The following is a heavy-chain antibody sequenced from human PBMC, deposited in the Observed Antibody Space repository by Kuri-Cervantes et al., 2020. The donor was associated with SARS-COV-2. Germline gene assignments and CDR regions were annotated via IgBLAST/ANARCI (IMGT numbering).Heavy chain of an antibody. V-gene: IGHV4/OR15-8*02. Sequence: SETLSLTCAVSGGSISSSNWWSWVRQHPGRGPEWIGYVYYNGNTFYSPSLKSRVTMSIDTSRNQFSLRLSSVTAADTAVYYCARGGTTVPTSGAFDFWGQGTLVTVSS. CDR3: ARGGTTVPTSGAFDF. CDR1: GGSISSSNW. D-gene: IGHD4-17*01. J-gene: IGHJ3*01. CDR2: VYYNGNT.